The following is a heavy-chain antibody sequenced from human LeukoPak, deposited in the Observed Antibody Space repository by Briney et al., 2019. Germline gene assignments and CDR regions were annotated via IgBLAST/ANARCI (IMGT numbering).Heavy chain of an antibody. CDR3: TRESGPYCPFGY. CDR1: GGSITSTNW. V-gene: IGHV4-4*02. D-gene: IGHD1-26*01. CDR2: ISLTGRT. J-gene: IGHJ4*02. Sequence: PSETLSLTCGVSGGSITSTNWWSWVRQPPGRGLEWIGEISLTGRTNYNPSLIGRVIMSLDESRNQLSLTLTSVTAADTAMYYCTRESGPYCPFGYWGQGTLVGVPS.